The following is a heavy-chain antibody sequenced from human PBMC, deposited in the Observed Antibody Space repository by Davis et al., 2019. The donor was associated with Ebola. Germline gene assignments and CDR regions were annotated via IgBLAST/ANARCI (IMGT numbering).Heavy chain of an antibody. CDR2: SNTNTGNP. J-gene: IGHJ4*02. V-gene: IGHV7-4-1*02. CDR3: ARENKHGVVRFDY. CDR1: GYTFTSYA. D-gene: IGHD3-10*01. Sequence: ASVKVSCKASGYTFTSYAMNGLRQAPGQGLEWVGWSNTNTGNPTYAQGFTGRFVFSLDTSVSTAYLQISSLKAEDTAVYYCARENKHGVVRFDYWGQGTLVTVSS.